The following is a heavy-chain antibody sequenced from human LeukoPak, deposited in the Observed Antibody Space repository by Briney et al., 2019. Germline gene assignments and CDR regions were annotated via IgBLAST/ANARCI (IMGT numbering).Heavy chain of an antibody. CDR3: ARRAQMVTVDY. CDR1: GYTFTSYG. CDR2: ISAYNGNT. Sequence: ASVKVSCKASGYTFTSYGISWVRQAPGQGLEWMGWISAYNGNTNYAQKLQGRVTMTTDTSTSTGYMEPRSLRSDDTAVYYCARRAQMVTVDYWGQGTLVTGSS. V-gene: IGHV1-18*01. J-gene: IGHJ4*02. D-gene: IGHD5-18*01.